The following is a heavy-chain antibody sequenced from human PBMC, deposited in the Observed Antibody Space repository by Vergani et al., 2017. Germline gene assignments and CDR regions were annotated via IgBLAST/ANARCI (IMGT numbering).Heavy chain of an antibody. CDR1: GFTFSSYS. J-gene: IGHJ4*02. CDR3: AKQYFVSGNYLFDY. Sequence: EVQLLESGGGLVQPGGSLRLSCAASGFTFSSYSMNWVRQAPGKGLEWVSYISSSSSTKYYADSVKGRFTISRDNSKNMLFLQMNNLRTEDTAIYYCAKQYFVSGNYLFDYWGQGTLVTVSS. D-gene: IGHD3-10*01. V-gene: IGHV3-48*01. CDR2: ISSSSSTK.